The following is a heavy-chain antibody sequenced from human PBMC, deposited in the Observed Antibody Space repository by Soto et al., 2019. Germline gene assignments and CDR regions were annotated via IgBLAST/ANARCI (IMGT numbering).Heavy chain of an antibody. CDR1: GYTFPGYY. J-gene: IGHJ3*02. D-gene: IGHD3-16*01. V-gene: IGHV1-2*04. CDR3: ASRRGPYAAFDI. Sequence: QVQLVQSGAEVKKPGASVKVSCKASGYTFPGYYMHWVRQAPGQGLEWMGWINPNSGGKNYAQKFQGWVTISRDTHIIPAHMELSRLTSDDTAVYYCASRRGPYAAFDIWGQGTMVTVSS. CDR2: INPNSGGK.